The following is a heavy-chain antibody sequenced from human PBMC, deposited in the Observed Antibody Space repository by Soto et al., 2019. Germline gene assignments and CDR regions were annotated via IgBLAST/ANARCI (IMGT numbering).Heavy chain of an antibody. CDR3: ARAVVVVAATSYAFDI. CDR2: INPSGGST. CDR1: GYTFTSYY. D-gene: IGHD2-15*01. J-gene: IGHJ3*02. V-gene: IGHV1-46*03. Sequence: ASVKVSCKASGYTFTSYYMHWVRQAPGQGLEWMGIINPSGGSTSYAQKFQGRVTMTRDTSTSTVYMELSSLRSEDTAVYYCARAVVVVAATSYAFDIWGQGTMVPVSS.